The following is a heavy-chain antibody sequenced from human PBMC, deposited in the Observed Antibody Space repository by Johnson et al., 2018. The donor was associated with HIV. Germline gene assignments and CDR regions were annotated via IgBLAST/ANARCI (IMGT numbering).Heavy chain of an antibody. Sequence: VQLVESGGGVVRPGGSLRLSCAASGFTFDDYAMHWVRQAPVKGLEWVSGISWNSGTIAYADSVKGRFPISRDNAENSLYLQINSLRAEDTAVYYCARGGGDKSPWRAFDVWGRGTMVTVSS. CDR3: ARGGGDKSPWRAFDV. CDR1: GFTFDDYA. J-gene: IGHJ3*01. CDR2: ISWNSGTI. D-gene: IGHD2-21*02. V-gene: IGHV3-9*01.